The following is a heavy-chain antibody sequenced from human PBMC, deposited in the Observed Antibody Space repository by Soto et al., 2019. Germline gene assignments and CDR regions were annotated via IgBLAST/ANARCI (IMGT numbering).Heavy chain of an antibody. Sequence: EVQLVESGGGLVKPGGSLRLSCAASGFAFSSYSMNWVRQAPGKGLEWVAFITSSSSNIYYADSVMGRFTLCRDNAKNSLHRKMNSMSVEHSAICYCARYDGWLILDYWGQGTLVTASS. V-gene: IGHV3-21*06. D-gene: IGHD3-16*01. CDR3: ARYDGWLILDY. CDR2: ITSSSSNI. CDR1: GFAFSSYS. J-gene: IGHJ4*02.